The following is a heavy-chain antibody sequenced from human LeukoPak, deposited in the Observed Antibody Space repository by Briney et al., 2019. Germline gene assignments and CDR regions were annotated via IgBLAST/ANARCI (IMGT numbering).Heavy chain of an antibody. CDR2: IGAYNVNT. CDR1: GYTFTSYG. J-gene: IGHJ4*02. CDR3: ARDYYDSSGYRQNYFDY. Sequence: ASVKVSCKASGYTFTSYGISWVRQAPGQGLEWMGWIGAYNVNTNYAQKLQGRVTMTTETSTSTAYMELRGLRSDDTAVYYCARDYYDSSGYRQNYFDYWGQGTLVTVSS. V-gene: IGHV1-18*01. D-gene: IGHD3-22*01.